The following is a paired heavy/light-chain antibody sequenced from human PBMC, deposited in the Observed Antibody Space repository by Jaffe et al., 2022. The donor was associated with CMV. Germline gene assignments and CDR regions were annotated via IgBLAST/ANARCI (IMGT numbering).Heavy chain of an antibody. D-gene: IGHD1-1*01. CDR3: TYRTGFDF. J-gene: IGHJ4*02. V-gene: IGHV3-23*01. Sequence: EVELLDSGGGLVQPGGSLRLSCAASGFTFSAYDMSWVRQAPGRGLEWVSTISPGGDFTTYADSVKGRFTVSRDNSKNMMYLQMNSLRAEDTALYYCTYRTGFDFWGQGTLVTVSS. CDR1: GFTFSAYD. CDR2: ISPGGDFT.
Light chain of an antibody. CDR2: SAS. J-gene: IGKJ4*01. CDR3: QQYRVHPLT. CDR1: QDITNS. Sequence: DIQMTQSPSSLSASVGDRVTITCRASQDITNSLAWFQQKPGKAPKSLMRSASTLQSGVSSRFSGSGFGTDFTLTIASLQPEDIATYYCQQYRVHPLTFGGGTNVEIK. V-gene: IGKV1-16*01.